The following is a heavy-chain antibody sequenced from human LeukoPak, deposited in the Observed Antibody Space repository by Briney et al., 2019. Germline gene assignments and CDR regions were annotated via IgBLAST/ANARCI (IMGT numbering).Heavy chain of an antibody. CDR1: GFTFSSYG. D-gene: IGHD1-14*01. J-gene: IGHJ4*02. CDR3: ATSSPRNYFDH. Sequence: GGSLRLSCTASGFTFSSYGMHWVRQSPGRGLEWVAVIWYDGSQRYYADSVKGRFTISRDDSQNTIYLQMDSLRAEDTAVYYCATSSPRNYFDHWGQGTLVTVSS. CDR2: IWYDGSQR. V-gene: IGHV3-33*08.